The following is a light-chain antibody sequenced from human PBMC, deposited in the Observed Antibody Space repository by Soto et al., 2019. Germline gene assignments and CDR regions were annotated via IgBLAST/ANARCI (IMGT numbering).Light chain of an antibody. Sequence: QSALTQPASVSGSPGQSITISCTGTSSDVGSYNYVSWYQQHPGKAPKLMIYEVSDRPSGISSRFSGSKSGNTASLTISGLQTEDEADYYCSSYTRRSTLFGHGTKVTVL. J-gene: IGLJ1*01. V-gene: IGLV2-14*01. CDR1: SSDVGSYNY. CDR3: SSYTRRSTL. CDR2: EVS.